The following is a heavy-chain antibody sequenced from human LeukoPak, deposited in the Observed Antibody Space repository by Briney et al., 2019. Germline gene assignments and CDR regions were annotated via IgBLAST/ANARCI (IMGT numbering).Heavy chain of an antibody. D-gene: IGHD3-22*01. V-gene: IGHV4-61*01. CDR2: IYGSGST. CDR1: GGSVSSDNFS. CDR3: ARARLEFYYDSRGSYYFDY. Sequence: SETLSLTCTVSGGSVSSDNFSWNWIRQPPGKGLEWIGYIYGSGSTNYNPSLKSRVTIWGDTSKSQFSLRLSSVTAADTAVYYGARARLEFYYDSRGSYYFDYWGQGALVTVSS. J-gene: IGHJ4*02.